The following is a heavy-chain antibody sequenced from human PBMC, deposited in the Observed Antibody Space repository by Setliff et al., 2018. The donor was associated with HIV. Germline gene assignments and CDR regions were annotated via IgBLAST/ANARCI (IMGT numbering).Heavy chain of an antibody. V-gene: IGHV4-4*09. CDR3: ARLRGDYYYFDY. J-gene: IGHJ4*02. Sequence: SETLSLTCTVSGGSISSYYWSWIRQPPGKGLEWIGYIYTSGSTNYNPSLKSRVTISLDTSKNQFSLKLTSVTAADTAVYYCARLRGDYYYFDYWGQGTLVTVSS. D-gene: IGHD2-21*02. CDR1: GGSISSYY. CDR2: IYTSGST.